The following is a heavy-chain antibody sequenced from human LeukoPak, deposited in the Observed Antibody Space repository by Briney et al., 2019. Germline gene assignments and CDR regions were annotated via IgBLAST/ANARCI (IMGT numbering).Heavy chain of an antibody. D-gene: IGHD3-10*01. J-gene: IGHJ5*02. CDR3: AREVGVRGVIINLLTSHQFDP. CDR1: GYTFTSYD. CDR2: MNPNSGNT. Sequence: GASVKVSCKASGYTFTSYDINWVRQATGQGLEWMGWMNPNSGNTGYAQKFQGRVTMTRNTSISTAYMELSSLRSEDTAVYYCAREVGVRGVIINLLTSHQFDPWGQGTLVTVSS. V-gene: IGHV1-8*01.